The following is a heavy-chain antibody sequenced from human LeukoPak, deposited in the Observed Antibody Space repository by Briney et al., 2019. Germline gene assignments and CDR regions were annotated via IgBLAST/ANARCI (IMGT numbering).Heavy chain of an antibody. CDR1: GFTFSDYY. V-gene: IGHV3-23*01. J-gene: IGHJ4*02. CDR2: ISGSGGST. Sequence: GGSLRLSCAASGFTFSDYYMSWVRQAPGKGLEWVSAISGSGGSTYYADSVKGRFTISRDNSKNTLYLQMNSLRAEDTAVYYCAKALSIVVGATPSLYWGQGTLVTVSS. CDR3: AKALSIVVGATPSLY. D-gene: IGHD1-26*01.